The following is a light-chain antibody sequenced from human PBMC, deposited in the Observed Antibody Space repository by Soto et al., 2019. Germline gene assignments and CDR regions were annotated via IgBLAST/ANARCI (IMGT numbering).Light chain of an antibody. CDR3: QQSYSTPPWT. Sequence: DVKMTQSPSSLSASVGDGVTITSRASQSISSYLNWYQQKPGKAPKLLIYAASSLQSGVPSRFSGSGSGTDFTLTISSLQPEDFATYYCQQSYSTPPWTLGQGTKVDIK. CDR1: QSISSY. J-gene: IGKJ1*01. CDR2: AAS. V-gene: IGKV1-39*01.